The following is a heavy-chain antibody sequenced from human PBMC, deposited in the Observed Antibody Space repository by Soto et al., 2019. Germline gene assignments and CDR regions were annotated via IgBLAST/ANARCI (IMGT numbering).Heavy chain of an antibody. J-gene: IGHJ4*02. Sequence: QVQLQESGTGLVKSSQTLSLTCSVSGGSISRSVYYWTWLRQHPGKGLEWIGHIYSAGSTYSNPSLKSRLSKSLDTSNNQFSMKVSAVTAADTAVYYCSRGLRTLYYFDSWGQGTLVSVSS. CDR1: GGSISRSVYY. CDR3: SRGLRTLYYFDS. CDR2: IYSAGST. V-gene: IGHV4-31*03.